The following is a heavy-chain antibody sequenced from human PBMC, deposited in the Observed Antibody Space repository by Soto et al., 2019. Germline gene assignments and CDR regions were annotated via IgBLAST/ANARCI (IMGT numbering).Heavy chain of an antibody. Sequence: GGSLRLSCAASGFTFSSYSMNWVRQAPGKGLEWVSSISSSGSYAYYADSLEGRFTISRDDAKNSLYLQMNSLRAEDTAVYYCARDGRWILWFGELSQKFSNYYYYGMDVWGQGTTVTVSS. CDR2: ISSSGSYA. V-gene: IGHV3-21*01. CDR3: ARDGRWILWFGELSQKFSNYYYYGMDV. J-gene: IGHJ6*02. CDR1: GFTFSSYS. D-gene: IGHD3-10*01.